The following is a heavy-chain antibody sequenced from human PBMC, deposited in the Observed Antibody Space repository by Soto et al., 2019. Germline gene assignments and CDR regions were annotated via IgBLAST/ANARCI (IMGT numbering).Heavy chain of an antibody. CDR3: VKDDGGYPSTAPH. CDR1: GITISNYP. J-gene: IGHJ1*01. V-gene: IGHV3-23*01. D-gene: IGHD3-22*01. Sequence: GVSPRLSFAASGITISNYPMSWVRQAPGKGLDWVSGISGSGDRTYYADSAKGRFTISKDISKNSLSLQLDNLGVEDTAVYFCVKDDGGYPSTAPHWDQGTLVPVAS. CDR2: ISGSGDRT.